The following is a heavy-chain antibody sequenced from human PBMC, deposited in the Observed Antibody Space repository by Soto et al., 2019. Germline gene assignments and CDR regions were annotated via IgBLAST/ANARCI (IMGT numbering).Heavy chain of an antibody. J-gene: IGHJ6*02. CDR2: ISWNSGSI. D-gene: IGHD2-15*01. CDR3: AKDMARPTPSYYYGMDV. Sequence: EVQLVESGGGLVQPGRSLRLSCAASGFTFDDYAMHWVRQAPGKGLEWVSGISWNSGSIGDADPVKGRFTISRDNAKNSLYLQMNSLRAEDTALYYCAKDMARPTPSYYYGMDVWGQGTTVTVSS. V-gene: IGHV3-9*01. CDR1: GFTFDDYA.